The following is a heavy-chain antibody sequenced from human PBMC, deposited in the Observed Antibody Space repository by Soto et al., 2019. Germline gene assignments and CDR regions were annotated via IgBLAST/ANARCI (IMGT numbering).Heavy chain of an antibody. Sequence: GESLRLSCAASGFTFSSYWMHWVRQAPGKGLVWVSRINSDGSSTSYADYEKGRFTISRDNAKNTLNLQMNRQRAEDTAVYYCARVRTWYYDSSGYPPYDYWGQGT. CDR1: GFTFSSYW. V-gene: IGHV3-74*01. J-gene: IGHJ4*02. D-gene: IGHD3-22*01. CDR3: ARVRTWYYDSSGYPPYDY. CDR2: INSDGSST.